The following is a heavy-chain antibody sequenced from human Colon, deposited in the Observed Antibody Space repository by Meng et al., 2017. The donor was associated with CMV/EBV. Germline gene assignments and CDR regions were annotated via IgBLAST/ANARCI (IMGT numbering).Heavy chain of an antibody. CDR2: INTNTGNP. J-gene: IGHJ4*02. Sequence: SSGATSTAYAMSWVRPAPGRGLEWVGWINTNTGNPTYAQGFTGRFVFSFDTSINAAYLDIRSLKIEDTAVYFCALEDILTGQYSFDYWGQGSLAPSPQ. CDR1: GATSTAYA. CDR3: ALEDILTGQYSFDY. V-gene: IGHV7-4-1*01. D-gene: IGHD3-9*01.